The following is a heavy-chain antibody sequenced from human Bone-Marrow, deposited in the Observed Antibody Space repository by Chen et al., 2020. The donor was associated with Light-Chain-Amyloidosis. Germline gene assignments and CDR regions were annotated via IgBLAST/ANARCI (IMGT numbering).Heavy chain of an antibody. Sequence: QVKLVQSGAEVKKPGSSVKVSCKASGGTFSSYAISWVRQAPGQGLEWMGGIIPICGTANYAQKFQGRVTITADESTSAAYMELSSLRSEDTAVYYCARVQSTVTTFFAAPPDYWGQGTLVTVSS. CDR3: ARVQSTVTTFFAAPPDY. D-gene: IGHD4-17*01. CDR1: GGTFSSYA. J-gene: IGHJ4*02. CDR2: IIPICGTA. V-gene: IGHV1-69*01.